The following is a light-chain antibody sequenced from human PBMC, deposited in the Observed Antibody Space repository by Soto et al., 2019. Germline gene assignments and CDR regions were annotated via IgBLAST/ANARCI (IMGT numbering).Light chain of an antibody. CDR3: AAWDDSLYVV. CDR1: SSNIGSNY. Sequence: QSVLTQRPSASGTPGQRVTISCSGSSSNIGSNYVYWYQQLPGTAPKLLIYRNNQRPSGVPDRFSGSKSGTSASLAISGLRSEDEADYYCAAWDDSLYVVFGGGTKLTVL. V-gene: IGLV1-47*01. J-gene: IGLJ2*01. CDR2: RNN.